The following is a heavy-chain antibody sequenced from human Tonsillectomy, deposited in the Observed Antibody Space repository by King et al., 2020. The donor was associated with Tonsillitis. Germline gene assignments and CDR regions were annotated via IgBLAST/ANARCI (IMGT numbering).Heavy chain of an antibody. CDR1: GGSISSSSYN. CDR3: ARGGLSWSGYYTSFDY. J-gene: IGHJ4*02. Sequence: LQLQESGPRLVKPSETLSLTCTVSGGSISSSSYNWGWIRQPPGKGLEWIGSISYSGSTYYNPSLKSRVTISVDTSRNQFSVKLISVTAADRAVYYCARGGLSWSGYYTSFDYWGQGTLITVSS. V-gene: IGHV4-39*01. D-gene: IGHD3-3*01. CDR2: ISYSGST.